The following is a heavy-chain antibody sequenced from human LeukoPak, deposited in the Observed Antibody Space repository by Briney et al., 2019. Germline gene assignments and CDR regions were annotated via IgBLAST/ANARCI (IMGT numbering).Heavy chain of an antibody. D-gene: IGHD5-18*01. CDR3: ARVNGYSYGYLTY. J-gene: IGHJ4*02. CDR1: GGSISSRGYY. Sequence: SETLSLTCTVSGGSISSRGYYWGWIRQPPGKGLEWIGSIYYSGSTYYNPSPKSRVTISVDTSKNQFSLKLTSVTAADTAVYYCARVNGYSYGYLTYWGQGTLVTVSS. V-gene: IGHV4-39*01. CDR2: IYYSGST.